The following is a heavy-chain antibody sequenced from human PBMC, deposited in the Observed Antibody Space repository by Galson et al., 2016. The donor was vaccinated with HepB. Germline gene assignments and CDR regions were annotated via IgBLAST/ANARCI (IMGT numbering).Heavy chain of an antibody. D-gene: IGHD1-7*01. CDR1: GDSVSSNSAA. CDR3: ARDTDWNYFSGSMGFDP. CDR2: TYSRSKWYS. V-gene: IGHV6-1*01. J-gene: IGHJ5*02. Sequence: CAISGDSVSSNSAAWNWIRQSPSRGLEWLGRTYSRSKWYSDYAVSVKSRITINPDTSKNQFSLQLNSVTPDDTAVYYCARDTDWNYFSGSMGFDPWGQGTLVIVSS.